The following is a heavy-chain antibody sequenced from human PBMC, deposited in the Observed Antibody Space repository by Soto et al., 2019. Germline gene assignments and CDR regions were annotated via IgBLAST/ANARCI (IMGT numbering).Heavy chain of an antibody. Sequence: QVQLVESGGGLVKPGGSLRLSCAASGFTFSDNYMTWIRQAPGRGLEWVAYISDRGNIIYYADSVQGRFTVSRDNAKNSLYLQMNSLISEDTAVYYCARRTMGAGWFDPWGQGTLVTVSS. D-gene: IGHD3-16*01. CDR3: ARRTMGAGWFDP. CDR2: ISDRGNII. V-gene: IGHV3-11*01. J-gene: IGHJ5*02. CDR1: GFTFSDNY.